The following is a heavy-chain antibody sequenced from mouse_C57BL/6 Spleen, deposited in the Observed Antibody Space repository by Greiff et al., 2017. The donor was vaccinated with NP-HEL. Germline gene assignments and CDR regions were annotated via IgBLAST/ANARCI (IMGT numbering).Heavy chain of an antibody. CDR2: INPNNGGT. V-gene: IGHV1-18*01. D-gene: IGHD1-1*01. J-gene: IGHJ3*01. CDR3: ARGDYGSSSLAY. CDR1: GYTFTDYN. Sequence: DVKLQESGPELVKPGASVKIPCKASGYTFTDYNMDWVKQSHGKSLEWIGDINPNNGGTIYNQKFKGKATLTVDKSSSTAYMELRSLTSEDTAVYYCARGDYGSSSLAYWGQGTLVTVSA.